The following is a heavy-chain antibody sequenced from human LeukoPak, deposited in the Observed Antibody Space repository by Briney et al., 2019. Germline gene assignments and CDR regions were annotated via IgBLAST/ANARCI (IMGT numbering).Heavy chain of an antibody. D-gene: IGHD4-17*01. CDR2: INPSGGST. CDR3: AREYGDYALDY. Sequence: ASVKVSCNASGYTFTSYYMHWVRQAPGQGLEWMGIINPSGGSTSYAQKFQGRVTMTRDTSTSTVYMELSSLRSEDTAVYYCAREYGDYALDYWGQGTLVTVSS. CDR1: GYTFTSYY. J-gene: IGHJ4*02. V-gene: IGHV1-46*01.